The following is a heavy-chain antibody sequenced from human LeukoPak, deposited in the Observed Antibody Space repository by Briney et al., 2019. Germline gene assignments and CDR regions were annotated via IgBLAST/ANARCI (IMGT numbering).Heavy chain of an antibody. J-gene: IGHJ4*02. Sequence: GGSLRLSCAASGFTVSSNYMSWVRQAPGKGLEWVSVIYSGGSTYYADSVKGSFTISRDNSKNTLYLQMNSLRAEDTAVYYCAREPPQWLALDYWGQGTLVTVSS. V-gene: IGHV3-66*01. CDR3: AREPPQWLALDY. CDR2: IYSGGST. CDR1: GFTVSSNY. D-gene: IGHD6-19*01.